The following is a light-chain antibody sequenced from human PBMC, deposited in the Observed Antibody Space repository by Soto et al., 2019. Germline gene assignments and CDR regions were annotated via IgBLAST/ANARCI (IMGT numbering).Light chain of an antibody. CDR1: QGISSY. Sequence: DIQLTQSPSFLSASVGDRVTITCRASQGISSYLAWYQQKPGKAPKLLIYAASTLQSGVPSRFSGSGSGTEFTLTINSLQPEDLATYYCQQASRFPITFGQGTRLESK. CDR3: QQASRFPIT. CDR2: AAS. V-gene: IGKV1-9*01. J-gene: IGKJ5*01.